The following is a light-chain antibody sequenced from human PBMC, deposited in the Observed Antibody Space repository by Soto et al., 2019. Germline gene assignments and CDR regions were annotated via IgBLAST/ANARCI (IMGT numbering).Light chain of an antibody. Sequence: DIQMTQSPSTLSASVGDRVTITCRASQTIRNWLAWYQQKPGKAPKLLIYDASILQSGVPSRFSGSRSGTEFTPTISSLQPDDFATYYCQQYNSYSMYAFGQGTKLEIK. CDR1: QTIRNW. CDR3: QQYNSYSMYA. J-gene: IGKJ2*01. CDR2: DAS. V-gene: IGKV1-5*01.